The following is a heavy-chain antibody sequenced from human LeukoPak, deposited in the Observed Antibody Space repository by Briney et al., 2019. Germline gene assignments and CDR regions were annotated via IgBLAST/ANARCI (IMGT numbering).Heavy chain of an antibody. J-gene: IGHJ3*02. V-gene: IGHV3-9*01. CDR2: ISWNSGSI. D-gene: IGHD1-14*01. CDR3: AKDLTDVANPEGAFDI. CDR1: GFTFDDYA. Sequence: PGGSLRLSCAASGFTFDDYAMHWVRQAPGKGLEWVSGISWNSGSIGYADSVKGRFTISRDNAKNTLYLQMNSLRAEDTAVYYCAKDLTDVANPEGAFDIWGQGTMVTVSS.